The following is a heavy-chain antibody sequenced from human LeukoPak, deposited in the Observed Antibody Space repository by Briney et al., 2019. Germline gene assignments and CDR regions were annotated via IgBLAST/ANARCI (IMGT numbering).Heavy chain of an antibody. Sequence: GESLKVSCKGSGYSFSTYWIGWVRQMPGKGLEWMGIIYPGDSDTRYSPSFQGQVTISADKSISTAYLQWSSLKASDTAMYYCARRGYRSGANAFDIWGQGTMVTVSS. D-gene: IGHD6-19*01. CDR1: GYSFSTYW. CDR3: ARRGYRSGANAFDI. J-gene: IGHJ3*02. V-gene: IGHV5-51*01. CDR2: IYPGDSDT.